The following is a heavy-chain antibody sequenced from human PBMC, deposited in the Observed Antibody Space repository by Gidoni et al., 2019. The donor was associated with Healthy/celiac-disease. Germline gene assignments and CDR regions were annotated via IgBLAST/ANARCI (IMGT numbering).Heavy chain of an antibody. J-gene: IGHJ6*02. V-gene: IGHV5-10-1*01. Sequence: EVQLVQSGAEVKKPGESLRISCKGSGYSFPSYWISWVRQMPGKGLEWMGRLDPSESYTNYSPSFQGHVNISADKSISTAYLQWSSQKASDTAMYYCARRALVVTAKYYYYGMDVWAQGTTVTVSS. CDR3: ARRALVVTAKYYYYGMDV. CDR2: LDPSESYT. CDR1: GYSFPSYW. D-gene: IGHD2-21*02.